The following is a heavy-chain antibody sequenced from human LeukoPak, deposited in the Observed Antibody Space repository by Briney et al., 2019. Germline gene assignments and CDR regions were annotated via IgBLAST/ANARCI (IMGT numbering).Heavy chain of an antibody. CDR3: ARWGSSRYGGFDY. Sequence: GGSLRLSCAASGFTFSSYSMNWVRQAPGKGLEWVSSISSSSSYIYYADSVKGRFTISRDNAKNSLYLQMNSLRAEDTAVYYCARWGSSRYGGFDYWGQGTLVTVSS. V-gene: IGHV3-21*01. D-gene: IGHD6-13*01. CDR2: ISSSSSYI. J-gene: IGHJ4*02. CDR1: GFTFSSYS.